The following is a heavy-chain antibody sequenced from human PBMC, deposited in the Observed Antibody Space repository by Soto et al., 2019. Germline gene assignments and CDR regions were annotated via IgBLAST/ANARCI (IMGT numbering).Heavy chain of an antibody. J-gene: IGHJ4*02. CDR2: ISSSSDYT. Sequence: QVQVVESGGGLVKPGGSLRLSCAASGFTFSDYYMNWIRQAPGKGLEWVSYISSSSDYTKYAGSVKGRFTISRDNAKSSLYRQMNSLRAEDTAVYYWARGGVRGTTSRGQVYNWGQGTLVTVSS. CDR1: GFTFSDYY. D-gene: IGHD1-7*01. V-gene: IGHV3-11*06. CDR3: ARGGVRGTTSRGQVYN.